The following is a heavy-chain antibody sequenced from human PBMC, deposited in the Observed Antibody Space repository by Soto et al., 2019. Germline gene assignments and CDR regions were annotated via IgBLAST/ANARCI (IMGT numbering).Heavy chain of an antibody. CDR1: GFTFIPYE. D-gene: IGHD2-8*01. V-gene: IGHV3-48*03. J-gene: IGHJ4*02. Sequence: PGGSLRLSCAASGFTFIPYEMIWFRQSPFKGLEWISYISSSGSTIHYADSVKGRFSISRDNAKKSLFLQMNSLRAEDTAVYYCVREAPCSNGVCQFDYWGRGTLVTVSS. CDR3: VREAPCSNGVCQFDY. CDR2: ISSSGSTI.